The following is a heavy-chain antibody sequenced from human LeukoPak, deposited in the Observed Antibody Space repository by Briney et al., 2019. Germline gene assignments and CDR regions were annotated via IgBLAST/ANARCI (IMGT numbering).Heavy chain of an antibody. CDR1: GFTFSSYG. CDR2: IWYDGSNK. D-gene: IGHD3-22*01. J-gene: IGHJ4*02. CDR3: ARDKRDSSYFDY. Sequence: GGSLRLSCAASGFTFSSYGMHWVRQAPGKGLEWVAVIWYDGSNKYCADSVKGRFTISRDNSKNTLYLQMNSLRAEDTAVYYCARDKRDSSYFDYWGQGTLVTVSS. V-gene: IGHV3-33*01.